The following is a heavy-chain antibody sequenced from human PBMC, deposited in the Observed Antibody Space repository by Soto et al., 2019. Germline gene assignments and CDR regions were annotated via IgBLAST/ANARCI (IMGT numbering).Heavy chain of an antibody. J-gene: IGHJ6*02. CDR1: GFTFSSYS. CDR3: TRAGRGAVVVGDLGYFYYGMDV. CDR2: ISSSSTGM. V-gene: IGHV3-48*02. D-gene: IGHD2-15*01. Sequence: GGSLRLSCAASGFTFSSYSMKWVRQAPGKGLEWVSHISSSSTGMYYADSVKGRFIVSRDNAKNSLYLQMNNLRDEDTAVYYCTRAGRGAVVVGDLGYFYYGMDVWGQGTTVTVSS.